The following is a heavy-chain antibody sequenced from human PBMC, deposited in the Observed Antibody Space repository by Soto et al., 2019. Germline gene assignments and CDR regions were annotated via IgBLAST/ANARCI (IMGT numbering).Heavy chain of an antibody. CDR2: ISTHGDST. CDR1: GFTFGSYP. J-gene: IGHJ4*02. V-gene: IGHV3-64*01. Sequence: EVQLVASWGGLVQPGGSLRLSCAASGFTFGSYPMHWVRQAPGKGLEYVSAISTHGDSTFYANSVKGRVTISRYNSKNTLYLHMGSLSDEDMGVYYCAREGMSRPRWEFDYWGQGTLVNASS. D-gene: IGHD1-26*01. CDR3: AREGMSRPRWEFDY.